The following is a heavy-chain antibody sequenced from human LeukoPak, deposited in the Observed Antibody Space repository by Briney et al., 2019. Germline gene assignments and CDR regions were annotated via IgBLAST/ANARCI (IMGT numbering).Heavy chain of an antibody. Sequence: PGGSLRLSCAASGFTFSSYAMSWVRQAPGKGLEWVSAISGRGGSTYYADSVKGRFTISRDNAKNSLYLQMNSLRAEDTAVYYCARDSVWGRITIFGVAQNDAFDIWGQGTMVTVSS. CDR2: ISGRGGST. CDR3: ARDSVWGRITIFGVAQNDAFDI. V-gene: IGHV3-23*01. J-gene: IGHJ3*02. CDR1: GFTFSSYA. D-gene: IGHD3-3*01.